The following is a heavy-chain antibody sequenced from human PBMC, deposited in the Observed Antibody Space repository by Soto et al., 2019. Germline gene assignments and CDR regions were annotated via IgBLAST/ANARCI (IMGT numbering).Heavy chain of an antibody. D-gene: IGHD2-8*01. Sequence: GASVKVSCKASGYTFTSYAMHWVRQAPGQRLEWMGWINAGNGNTKYSQKFQGRVTITRDTSASTAYMELSSLRSEDTAVYYCARVEGYCTNGVCYKVDYWGQGTLVTVSS. CDR1: GYTFTSYA. V-gene: IGHV1-3*01. J-gene: IGHJ4*02. CDR2: INAGNGNT. CDR3: ARVEGYCTNGVCYKVDY.